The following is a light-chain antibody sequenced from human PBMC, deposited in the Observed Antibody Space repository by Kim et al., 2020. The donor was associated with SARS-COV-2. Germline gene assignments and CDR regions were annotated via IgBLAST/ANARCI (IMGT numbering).Light chain of an antibody. CDR2: DAS. J-gene: IGKJ3*01. CDR3: QQYDNLPFT. V-gene: IGKV1-33*01. Sequence: DIQMTQSPSSLSASLGDRATITCQASQDISNYLNWYQQKPGKAPKLLINDASNLETGVPSRFSGSGSGTDFIFTISSLQPEDVATYFCQQYDNLPFTFGPGTKVDIK. CDR1: QDISNY.